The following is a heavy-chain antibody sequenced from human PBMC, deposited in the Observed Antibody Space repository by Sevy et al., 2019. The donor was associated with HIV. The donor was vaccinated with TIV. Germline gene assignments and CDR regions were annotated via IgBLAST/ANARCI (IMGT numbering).Heavy chain of an antibody. CDR2: INQDGSEK. D-gene: IGHD2-2*01. CDR1: GFMFSSYW. J-gene: IGHJ5*02. CDR3: ARGGCSSTRCYQVGDWFDP. Sequence: GGSLRLSCAASGFMFSSYWMSWVRQAPGKGLEWVANINQDGSEKHYVDSVKGRFSISRDNAKNSLYLQMNNLRVEDTAVYYCARGGCSSTRCYQVGDWFDPWGQGTLVTVSS. V-gene: IGHV3-7*01.